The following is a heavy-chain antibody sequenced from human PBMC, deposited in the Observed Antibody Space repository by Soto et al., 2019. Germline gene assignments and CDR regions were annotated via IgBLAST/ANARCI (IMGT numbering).Heavy chain of an antibody. CDR2: ISYDGSNK. D-gene: IGHD1-1*01. Sequence: LRLSCAASGFTFSSYAMHWVRQAPGKGLEWVAVISYDGSNKYYADSVKGRFTISRDNSKNTLYLQMNSLRAEDTAVYYCARDGLEPAANAFDIWGQGTMVTVSS. J-gene: IGHJ3*02. CDR3: ARDGLEPAANAFDI. CDR1: GFTFSSYA. V-gene: IGHV3-30-3*01.